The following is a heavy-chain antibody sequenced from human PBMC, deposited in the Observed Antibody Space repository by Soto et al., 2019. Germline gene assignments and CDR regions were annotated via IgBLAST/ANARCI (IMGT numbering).Heavy chain of an antibody. J-gene: IGHJ6*02. D-gene: IGHD6-13*01. CDR2: ITSSSSTI. V-gene: IGHV3-48*02. CDR3: ARTLAAAADYYYYGMDV. Sequence: EVQLVESGGGLVQPGGSLRLSCAASGFTFSSYTMNWVRQAPGKGLEWVSYITSSSSTIYYADSVKGRFTISRDNAKKTLQLQINSMRDEDTAVFYCARTLAAAADYYYYGMDVWGQGTTVTVSS. CDR1: GFTFSSYT.